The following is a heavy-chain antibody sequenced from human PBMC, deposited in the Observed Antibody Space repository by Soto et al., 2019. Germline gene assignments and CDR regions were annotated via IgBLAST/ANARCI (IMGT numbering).Heavy chain of an antibody. CDR2: IYTSGST. D-gene: IGHD3-22*01. V-gene: IGHV4-4*07. CDR1: GGSISNYY. CDR3: AREARDYEGDGYHYGK. J-gene: IGHJ4*02. Sequence: QVQLQESGPGLVKPSETLFLTCTVSGGSISNYYWSWIRQPAGKGLEWIGRIYTSGSTDYNPSLKSRVTMSVDTSKRQFSLKLTYVTAADTAVYYCAREARDYEGDGYHYGKRDQGALVTVSS.